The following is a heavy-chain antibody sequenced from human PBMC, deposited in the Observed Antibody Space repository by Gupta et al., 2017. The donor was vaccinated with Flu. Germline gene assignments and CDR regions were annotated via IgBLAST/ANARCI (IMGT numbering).Heavy chain of an antibody. Sequence: EWVSGISWNSGSIGYADSVKGRFTISRDNAKNSLYLQMNSLRAEDTALYYCAKERGVYCSGGSCHPHYGMDVWGQGTTVTVSS. V-gene: IGHV3-9*01. CDR3: AKERGVYCSGGSCHPHYGMDV. D-gene: IGHD2-15*01. CDR2: ISWNSGSI. J-gene: IGHJ6*02.